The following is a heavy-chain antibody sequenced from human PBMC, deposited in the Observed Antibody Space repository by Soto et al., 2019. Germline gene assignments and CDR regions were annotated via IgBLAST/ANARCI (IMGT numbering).Heavy chain of an antibody. J-gene: IGHJ4*02. Sequence: ASVKVSCKASGGTFSSYAISWVRQAPGQGLEWMGGIIPIFGTANYAQKFQGRVTITADESTSTAYMELSSLRSEDTAVYYCARGVLYSSSWYYFDYWGQGTLVTVSS. CDR2: IIPIFGTA. CDR1: GGTFSSYA. CDR3: ARGVLYSSSWYYFDY. D-gene: IGHD6-13*01. V-gene: IGHV1-69*13.